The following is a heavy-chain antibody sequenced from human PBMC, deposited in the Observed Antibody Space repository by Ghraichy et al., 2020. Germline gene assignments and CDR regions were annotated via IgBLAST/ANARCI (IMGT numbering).Heavy chain of an antibody. CDR2: INPNSGGT. CDR3: ARGISLGYCSSTSCYGGDY. D-gene: IGHD2-2*01. CDR1: GYTFTGYY. Sequence: ASVKVSCKASGYTFTGYYMHWVRQAPGQGLEWMGWINPNSGGTNYAQKFQGRVTMTRDTSISTAYMELSRLRSDDTAVYYCARGISLGYCSSTSCYGGDYWGQGTLVTVSS. V-gene: IGHV1-2*02. J-gene: IGHJ4*02.